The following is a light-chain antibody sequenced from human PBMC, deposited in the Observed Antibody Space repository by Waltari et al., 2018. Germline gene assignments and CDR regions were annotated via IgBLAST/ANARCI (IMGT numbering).Light chain of an antibody. CDR3: CSYAGNNTFV. J-gene: IGLJ2*01. V-gene: IGLV2-8*01. CDR1: SSDIGHYNY. CDR2: DVT. Sequence: QSALTQPPSASGAPGQSVSISCTGASSDIGHYNYVSWYQQHPGKAPRLMIFDVTERPSGVPVAVSGSKSGNTASLTVSGLQAGDEAHYYCCSYAGNNTFVFGGGTKLTVL.